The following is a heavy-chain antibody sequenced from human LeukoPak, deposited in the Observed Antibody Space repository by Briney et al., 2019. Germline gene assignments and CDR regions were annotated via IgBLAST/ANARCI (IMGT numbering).Heavy chain of an antibody. CDR2: ISAYNGNT. CDR1: GYTFTSYG. V-gene: IGHV1-18*01. J-gene: IGHJ4*02. Sequence: ASVKVSCKASGYTFTSYGISWVRQAPGQGLEWMGWISAYNGNTNYAQKLQGRVNMTTDTSTSTAYMELRSLRSDDTAVYYCARVVSYYYGSGSYYPYYFDYWGQGTLVTVSS. CDR3: ARVVSYYYGSGSYYPYYFDY. D-gene: IGHD3-10*01.